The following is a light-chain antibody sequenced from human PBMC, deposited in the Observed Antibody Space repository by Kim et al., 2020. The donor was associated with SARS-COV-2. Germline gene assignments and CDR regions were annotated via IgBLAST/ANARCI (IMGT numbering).Light chain of an antibody. CDR3: HLYGRWT. J-gene: IGKJ1*01. V-gene: IGKV3-20*01. CDR2: GAS. Sequence: DSVLTQSPGTLSLSPGERATLSCRASQNLLSRSYVTWYQQKPGQPPRLLIYGASTRATGIPDRFSVGGSGTDFNLTISRLEPEDFATYYCHLYGRWTFGQRTKVEI. CDR1: QNLLSRSY.